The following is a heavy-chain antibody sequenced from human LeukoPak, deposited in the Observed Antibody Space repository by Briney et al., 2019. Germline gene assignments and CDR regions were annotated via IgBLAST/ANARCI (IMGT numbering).Heavy chain of an antibody. J-gene: IGHJ3*02. Sequence: SETLSLTCTVSGGSISSGDYYWSWIRQPPGKGLEWIGYIYYSGSTYYNPSLKSRVTISVDTSKNQFSLKLSSVTAADTAVYYCHGYCSSTSCYRDAFDIWGQGTMVTVSS. CDR1: GGSISSGDYY. CDR3: HGYCSSTSCYRDAFDI. CDR2: IYYSGST. V-gene: IGHV4-30-4*01. D-gene: IGHD2-2*01.